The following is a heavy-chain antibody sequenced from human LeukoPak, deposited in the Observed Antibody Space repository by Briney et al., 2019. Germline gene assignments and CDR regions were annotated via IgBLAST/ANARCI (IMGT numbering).Heavy chain of an antibody. CDR1: GFTFSSYW. Sequence: GGSLRLSCAASGFTFSSYWMSWVRQAPGKGLEWVAIIKQDGSEKYYVDSVKGRFTISRDNAKNSLYLQMNSLRAEDTAVHYCARDLIGVVTNWFDPWGQGTLVTVSS. CDR3: ARDLIGVVTNWFDP. D-gene: IGHD3-3*01. J-gene: IGHJ5*02. V-gene: IGHV3-7*01. CDR2: IKQDGSEK.